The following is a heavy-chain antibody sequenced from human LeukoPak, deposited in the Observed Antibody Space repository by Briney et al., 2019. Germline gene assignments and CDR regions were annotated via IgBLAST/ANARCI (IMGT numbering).Heavy chain of an antibody. D-gene: IGHD6-13*01. CDR2: IYYSGST. CDR3: AREEIAAAGLDY. V-gene: IGHV4-61*08. CDR1: GGSISSGDYY. Sequence: SQTLSLTCTVSGGSISSGDYYWSWIRQPPGKGLEWIGYIYYSGSTKYNPSLKSRVTISVDTSKNQFSLKLSSVTAADTAVYYCAREEIAAAGLDYWGQGTLVTVSS. J-gene: IGHJ4*02.